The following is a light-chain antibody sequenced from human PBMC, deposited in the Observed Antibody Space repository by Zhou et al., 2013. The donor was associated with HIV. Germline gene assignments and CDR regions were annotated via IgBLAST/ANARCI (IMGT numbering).Light chain of an antibody. Sequence: DIQLTQSPSFLSASVGDRVTITCRASQGISTYLAWYHQKPGEAPNLLIYGAYSLQTEVPSRFSGSGSGTYFTLTISSLQPEDFATYYCQQSSRTPYTFGQGTKLEIK. V-gene: IGKV1-39*01. CDR1: QGISTY. CDR2: GAY. CDR3: QQSSRTPYT. J-gene: IGKJ2*01.